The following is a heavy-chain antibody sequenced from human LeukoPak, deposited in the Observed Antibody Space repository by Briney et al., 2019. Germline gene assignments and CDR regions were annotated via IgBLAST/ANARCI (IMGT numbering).Heavy chain of an antibody. CDR1: GFPFSDFS. J-gene: IGHJ4*02. CDR3: AKQSYARSLGE. D-gene: IGHD2-8*01. CDR2: TNSGGTST. Sequence: GGSLRLSCATSGFPFSDFSMSWVRQAPGEGLEWISTTNSGGTSTYYAESVKGRFTISRDNSKNTVYLQMSSLRVEDTAVYYCAKQSYARSLGEGGPGTLVSVSS. V-gene: IGHV3-23*01.